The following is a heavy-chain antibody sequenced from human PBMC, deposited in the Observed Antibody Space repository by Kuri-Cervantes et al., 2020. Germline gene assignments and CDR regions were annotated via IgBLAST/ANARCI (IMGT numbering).Heavy chain of an antibody. Sequence: GSLRLSCTVSGYSISSGYYWGWIRQPPGKGLEWIGSIYHSGSTYYNPSLSSRVTISVDMSKNQLSLKLTSVTAADTAIYYCARSLAAGRNWFDPWGQGTLVTVSS. V-gene: IGHV4-38-2*02. CDR2: IYHSGST. D-gene: IGHD6-6*01. CDR3: ARSLAAGRNWFDP. J-gene: IGHJ5*02. CDR1: GYSISSGYY.